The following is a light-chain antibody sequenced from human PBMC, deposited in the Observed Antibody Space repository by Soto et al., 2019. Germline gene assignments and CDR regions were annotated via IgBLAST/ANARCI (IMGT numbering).Light chain of an antibody. J-gene: IGLJ2*01. CDR1: SSDVGGYNY. CDR2: EVS. V-gene: IGLV2-14*01. CDR3: CSYAGNNNFA. Sequence: QSALTQPASVSGSPGQSITISCTGTSSDVGGYNYVSWYQQHPGKAPKLMIYEVSNRPSGVSNRFSGSKSGNTASLTISGLQAEDEADYYCCSYAGNNNFAFGGGTKLTVL.